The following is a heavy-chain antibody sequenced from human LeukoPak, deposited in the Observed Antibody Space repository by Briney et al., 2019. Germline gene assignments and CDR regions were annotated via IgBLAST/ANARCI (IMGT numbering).Heavy chain of an antibody. CDR2: INPSGGST. V-gene: IGHV1-46*01. Sequence: ASVKVSCKASGYTFTSYYMHWVRHAPGQGLEWMGIINPSGGSTSYAQKFQGRVTMTRDMSTSTVYMELTSLRSEDTAVYYCARFKWELLSLDYWGQGTLVTVSS. CDR1: GYTFTSYY. CDR3: ARFKWELLSLDY. J-gene: IGHJ4*02. D-gene: IGHD1-26*01.